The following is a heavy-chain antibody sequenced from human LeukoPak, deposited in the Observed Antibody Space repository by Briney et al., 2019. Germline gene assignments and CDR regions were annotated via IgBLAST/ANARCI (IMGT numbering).Heavy chain of an antibody. J-gene: IGHJ4*02. V-gene: IGHV3-48*03. CDR3: ARDPRYTSGSSSSPPFDY. D-gene: IGHD3-10*01. CDR1: GFTFSSYE. Sequence: GGSLRLSCAASGFTFSSYEMNWVRQAPGKGLEWVSYISSSGSAIYYADSVKGRFTISRDNAKNSLYLQMNSLRAEDTAVYYCARDPRYTSGSSSSPPFDYWGQGTLVTVSS. CDR2: ISSSGSAI.